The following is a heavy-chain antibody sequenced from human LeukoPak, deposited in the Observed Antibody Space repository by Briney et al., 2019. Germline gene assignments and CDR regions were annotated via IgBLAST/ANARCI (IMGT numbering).Heavy chain of an antibody. CDR3: AKGKRGYYDFWSGDAFDI. V-gene: IGHV3-23*01. J-gene: IGHJ3*02. CDR2: ISGSGGST. D-gene: IGHD3-3*01. Sequence: GGSLRLSCAASGFIFDNYGMIWVRQSPGKGLEWVSAISGSGGSTYYADSVKGRFTISRDNSKNTLYLQMNSLRAEDTAVYYCAKGKRGYYDFWSGDAFDIWGQGTMVTVSS. CDR1: GFIFDNYG.